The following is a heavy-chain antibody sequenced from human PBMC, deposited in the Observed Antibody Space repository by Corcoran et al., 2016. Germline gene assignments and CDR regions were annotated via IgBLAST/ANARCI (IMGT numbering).Heavy chain of an antibody. CDR2: INPSGGST. Sequence: QVQLVQSGAEVKKPGASVKVSCKASGYTFTSYYMHWVRQAPGQGLEWMGIINPSGGSTSYAQKFQGRVTMTRDTSTSTVYMELSSLRSEDTAVYYWARDRNPITIFGVVIGWFDPWGQGTLVTVSS. D-gene: IGHD3-3*01. V-gene: IGHV1-46*01. J-gene: IGHJ5*02. CDR1: GYTFTSYY. CDR3: ARDRNPITIFGVVIGWFDP.